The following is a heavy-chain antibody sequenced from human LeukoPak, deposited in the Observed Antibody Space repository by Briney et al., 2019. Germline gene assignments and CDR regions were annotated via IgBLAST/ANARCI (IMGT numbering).Heavy chain of an antibody. CDR3: ARDARGSRSYNY. CDR1: GGSISSYY. Sequence: PSETLSLTCTVSGGSISSYYWSWFRQPPGKGLEWIACMHYTASTSYNPSLESRVTMSMDTSKSQFSLKLNSVTAADTAVYYCARDARGSRSYNYWGQGTLVTVSS. CDR2: MHYTAST. D-gene: IGHD3-10*01. V-gene: IGHV4-59*01. J-gene: IGHJ4*02.